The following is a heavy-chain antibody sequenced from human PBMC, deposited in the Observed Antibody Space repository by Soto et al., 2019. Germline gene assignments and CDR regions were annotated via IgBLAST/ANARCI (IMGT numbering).Heavy chain of an antibody. Sequence: QVQLVQSGAEVKKPGASVKVSCKASGYTFTSYDINWVRQATGQGLEWMGWMKPNSGNTGYAQKFQGRVTMTRNTSISTAYMEPSSLRSEDTAWYYGARGLDCDGSRTHEAFEIWGQGTMVTVSS. CDR1: GYTFTSYD. CDR3: ARGLDCDGSRTHEAFEI. CDR2: MKPNSGNT. D-gene: IGHD3-10*01. V-gene: IGHV1-8*01. J-gene: IGHJ3*02.